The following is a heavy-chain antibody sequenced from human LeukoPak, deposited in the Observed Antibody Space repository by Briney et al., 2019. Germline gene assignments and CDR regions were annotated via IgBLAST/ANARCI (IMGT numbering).Heavy chain of an antibody. CDR2: IYYSGST. CDR3: ARDLRGYGSFDP. D-gene: IGHD4-23*01. CDR1: GGSISSSSYY. V-gene: IGHV4-39*07. Sequence: SETLSLPFTVSGGSISSSSYYWGWIRPPPGKGLEWIGSIYYSGSTNYNPPLKSRVTISVDTSKNQFSLKLSSVTAADTAVYYCARDLRGYGSFDPWGQGTLVTVSS. J-gene: IGHJ5*02.